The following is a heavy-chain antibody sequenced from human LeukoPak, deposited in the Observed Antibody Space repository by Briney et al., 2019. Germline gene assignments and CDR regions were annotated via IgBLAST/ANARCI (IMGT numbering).Heavy chain of an antibody. Sequence: RPSETLSLTCTVSGGSISSGGYYWSWIRQHPGKGLEWIGYIYYSGSTYYNPSLKSRVTISVDTSKNQFSLKLSSATAADTAVYYCARGLEQWLVQDPWGQGTLVTVSS. V-gene: IGHV4-31*03. J-gene: IGHJ5*02. D-gene: IGHD6-19*01. CDR1: GGSISSGGYY. CDR2: IYYSGST. CDR3: ARGLEQWLVQDP.